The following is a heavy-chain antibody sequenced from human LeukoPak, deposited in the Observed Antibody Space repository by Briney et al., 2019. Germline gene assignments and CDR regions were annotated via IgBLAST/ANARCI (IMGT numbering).Heavy chain of an antibody. V-gene: IGHV3-21*01. J-gene: IGHJ4*02. D-gene: IGHD4-17*01. CDR2: ISSSSSYI. CDR1: GFTFFSYT. Sequence: GGSLRLSCAASGFTFFSYTMNWVRQAPGKGLEWVSSISSSSSYIYYSDSVKGRFTISRDNAKNSLYLQMNSLRAEDTAVYYCARDRSTVTTWLDYWGQGTLVTVSS. CDR3: ARDRSTVTTWLDY.